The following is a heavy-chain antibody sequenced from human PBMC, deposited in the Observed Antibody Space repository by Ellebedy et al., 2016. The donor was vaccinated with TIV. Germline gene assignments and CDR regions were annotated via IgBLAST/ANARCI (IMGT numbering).Heavy chain of an antibody. Sequence: GESLKISXAASGFTFDDYTMHWVRQAPGKGLEWVSLISWDGGSTYYADSVKGRFTISRDNSKNSLYLQMNSLRTEDTALYYCAKNHKRRGFGELFHWGQGTLVTVSS. CDR2: ISWDGGST. V-gene: IGHV3-43*01. D-gene: IGHD3-10*01. CDR3: AKNHKRRGFGELFH. CDR1: GFTFDDYT. J-gene: IGHJ4*02.